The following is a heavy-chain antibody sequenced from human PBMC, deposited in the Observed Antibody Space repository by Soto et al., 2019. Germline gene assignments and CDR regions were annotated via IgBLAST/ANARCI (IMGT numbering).Heavy chain of an antibody. CDR1: GGSISSDYYH. J-gene: IGHJ6*04. CDR3: ARKADGVTVLDV. D-gene: IGHD3-3*01. CDR2: IHHSGSI. Sequence: PSETLSLTCTVSGGSISSDYYHWTWIRQSPGKGLEWIGYIHHSGSILYNPSLKSRVTISVDTSKNQFSLHLSSVTAADTAVYFGARKADGVTVLDVGGKGPTVPVSS. V-gene: IGHV4-30-4*08.